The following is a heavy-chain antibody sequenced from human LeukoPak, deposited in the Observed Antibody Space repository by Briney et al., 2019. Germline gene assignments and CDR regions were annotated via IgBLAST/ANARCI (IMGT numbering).Heavy chain of an antibody. CDR2: INHSGST. J-gene: IGHJ4*02. CDR1: GGSFSGYY. V-gene: IGHV4-34*01. D-gene: IGHD3-3*01. CDR3: ARTLDYDFWSGYD. Sequence: SETLSLTCAVYGGSFSGYYWSWIRQPPGKGLEWIGEINHSGSTNYNPSLKSRVTISVDTSKNQFSLKLSSVTAADTAVYYCARTLDYDFWSGYDWGQGTLVTVSS.